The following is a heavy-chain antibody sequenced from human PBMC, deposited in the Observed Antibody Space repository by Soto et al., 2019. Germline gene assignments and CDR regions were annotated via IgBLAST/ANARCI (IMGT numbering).Heavy chain of an antibody. J-gene: IGHJ4*02. Sequence: PSETLSLTCTVSGGSINNHYWSWIRQPPGKGLEWLGYVYYNGSTNYNPSLKSRVTMSVDTSKNLFSLKLTSVTAADTAVYYCARQGDYYGSGSYVYFDYWGQGTLVTVSS. CDR1: GGSINNHY. CDR2: VYYNGST. V-gene: IGHV4-59*08. CDR3: ARQGDYYGSGSYVYFDY. D-gene: IGHD3-10*01.